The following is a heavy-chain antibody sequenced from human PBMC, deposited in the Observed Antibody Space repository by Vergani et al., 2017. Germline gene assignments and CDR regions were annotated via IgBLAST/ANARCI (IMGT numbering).Heavy chain of an antibody. Sequence: EVQLVDSGGGLVQPGGSLRLSCAASGFTFSSFEMIWVRQAPGKGLEWISYISGSDNTMYYADSVKGRFTISRDNAKNSLFLQMNSLRAEDTAVYYCARWVAVAENWGQGTLVTVSS. CDR3: ARWVAVAEN. J-gene: IGHJ4*02. V-gene: IGHV3-48*03. CDR1: GFTFSSFE. CDR2: ISGSDNTM. D-gene: IGHD6-19*01.